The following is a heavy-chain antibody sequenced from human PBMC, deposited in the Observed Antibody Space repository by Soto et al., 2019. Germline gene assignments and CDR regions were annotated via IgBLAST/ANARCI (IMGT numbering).Heavy chain of an antibody. J-gene: IGHJ6*02. CDR1: GGSFSGYY. CDR2: INHSGST. CDR3: ARQAVAGIYYCGMDV. Sequence: SETLSLTCAVYGGSFSGYYWSWIRQPPGKGLEWIGEINHSGSTNYNPSLKSRVTISVDTSKNQFSLKLSSVTAADTAVYYCARQAVAGIYYCGMDVWGQGTTVTVSS. V-gene: IGHV4-34*01. D-gene: IGHD6-19*01.